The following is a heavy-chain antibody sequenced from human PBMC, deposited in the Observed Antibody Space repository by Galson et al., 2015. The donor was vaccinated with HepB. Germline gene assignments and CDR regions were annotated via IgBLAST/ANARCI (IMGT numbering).Heavy chain of an antibody. J-gene: IGHJ4*02. CDR2: INGDGSRT. D-gene: IGHD5-12*01. V-gene: IGHV3-74*01. CDR3: ARAKEVSGVAKYFGY. CDR1: GFTFSDYW. Sequence: SLRLSCAASGFTFSDYWMNWVRQAPGKGLVWVSRINGDGSRTSYADSVKGRFTISRDNAKNTLYLQMNSLRGEDTAVYYCARAKEVSGVAKYFGYWGPGALVTVSS.